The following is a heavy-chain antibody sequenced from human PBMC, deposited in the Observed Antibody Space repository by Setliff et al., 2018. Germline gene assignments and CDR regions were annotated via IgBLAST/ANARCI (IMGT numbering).Heavy chain of an antibody. CDR1: GFTFTDYG. CDR3: ARINFYVSSGYYYAPDY. J-gene: IGHJ4*02. V-gene: IGHV1-18*01. D-gene: IGHD3-22*01. Sequence: ASVKVSCKSSGFTFTDYGITWVRQAPGQGLEWMGWINNYSFKTNYPQKFLGRVTVTTDTSTGTAYMELGSLTSDDTAIYYCARINFYVSSGYYYAPDYWGPGTLVTVSS. CDR2: INNYSFKT.